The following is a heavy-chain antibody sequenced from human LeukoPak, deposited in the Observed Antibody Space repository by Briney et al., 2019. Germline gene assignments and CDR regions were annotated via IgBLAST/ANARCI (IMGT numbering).Heavy chain of an antibody. D-gene: IGHD1-26*01. CDR1: GFTFSSYS. V-gene: IGHV3-21*01. Sequence: PGGSLRLSCAASGFTFSSYSMNWVRQAPGKGRDWVSSISSSSSYIYYADSVKGRFTISRDNAKNSLYLQMNSLRAEATAVYYFARRELLPNDAFYIWGQGTMVTVSS. J-gene: IGHJ3*02. CDR3: ARRELLPNDAFYI. CDR2: ISSSSSYI.